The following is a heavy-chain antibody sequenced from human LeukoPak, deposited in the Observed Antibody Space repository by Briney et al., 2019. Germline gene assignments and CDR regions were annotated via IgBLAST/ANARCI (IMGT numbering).Heavy chain of an antibody. J-gene: IGHJ4*02. V-gene: IGHV3-7*01. D-gene: IGHD3-22*01. CDR1: GFTFSSYW. CDR2: IKQDGSEK. CDR3: ARDAYYYDSSGYYYYFDY. Sequence: GGSLRLSCAASGFTFSSYWMSWVRQAPGKGLEWVANIKQDGSEKYYVDSVKGRFTISRDNAKNSLYLQMNSLRAEDTAVYYCARDAYYYDSSGYYYYFDYWGQGTLVTVSS.